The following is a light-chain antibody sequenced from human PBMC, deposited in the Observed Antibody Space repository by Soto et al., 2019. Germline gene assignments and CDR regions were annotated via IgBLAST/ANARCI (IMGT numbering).Light chain of an antibody. Sequence: EIVLTQSPATLSLSPGERATLSCRASQSVSSYLAWYQQKPGQAPRLLIYDASNRATGSPARFSGSGSGTDFTHTISSLQPEDFAVYYCQQRSNWPQLTFGGGTKVEIK. J-gene: IGKJ4*01. CDR2: DAS. V-gene: IGKV3-11*01. CDR1: QSVSSY. CDR3: QQRSNWPQLT.